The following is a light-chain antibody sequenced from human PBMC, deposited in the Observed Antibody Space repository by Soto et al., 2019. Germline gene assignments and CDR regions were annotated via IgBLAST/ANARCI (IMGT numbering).Light chain of an antibody. CDR2: DDT. J-gene: IGLJ2*01. V-gene: IGLV3-21*02. Sequence: YELTQPPSVSVAPGQTASITCGEDNIGSKSVHWYQQKPGQAPVLVVYDDTDRPSGIPERFSGSNSGNTATLTIRRVEAGDEAAYYCRVWETSTNHLIFGGGTKLTVL. CDR1: NIGSKS. CDR3: RVWETSTNHLI.